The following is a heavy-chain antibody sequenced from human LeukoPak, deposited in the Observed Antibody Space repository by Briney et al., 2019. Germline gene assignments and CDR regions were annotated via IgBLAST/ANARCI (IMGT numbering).Heavy chain of an antibody. D-gene: IGHD3-16*01. CDR1: GFSFSSYA. CDR2: ISHSSSGT. V-gene: IGHV3-23*01. CDR3: AKLRLGGDHGMNFDY. J-gene: IGHJ4*02. Sequence: PGGSLRLSCAGSGFSFSSYAMGWVRQAPGGGLEWVSAISHSSSGTYYVDSVKGRFTISRDNSKNTLYMEMNSLRAEDTALYYCAKLRLGGDHGMNFDYWGQGTLVTVSS.